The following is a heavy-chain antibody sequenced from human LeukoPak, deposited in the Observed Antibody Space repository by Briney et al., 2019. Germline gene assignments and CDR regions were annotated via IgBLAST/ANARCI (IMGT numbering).Heavy chain of an antibody. D-gene: IGHD1-26*01. Sequence: AVKVSCKASGGTFSSYAISWVRRAPGQGLEWMGRIFPIFATANYAQKFQGRVTITADESTSTAYMELSSLRSEDTAVYYCARESGSYEAYFDYWGQGNLVSVSS. CDR3: ARESGSYEAYFDY. CDR2: IFPIFATA. CDR1: GGTFSSYA. J-gene: IGHJ4*02. V-gene: IGHV1-69*13.